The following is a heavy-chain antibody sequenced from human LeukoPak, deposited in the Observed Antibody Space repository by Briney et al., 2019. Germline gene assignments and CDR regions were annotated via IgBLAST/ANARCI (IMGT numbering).Heavy chain of an antibody. V-gene: IGHV4-34*01. J-gene: IGHJ6*03. Sequence: SETLSLTCAVYGGSFSGYYWSWIRQPPGKGLEWIGEINHSGSTNYNPSLKSRVTISVDTCKNQFSLKLSSVTAADTAVYYCARIAGWYYYDSSGYRYYYYMDVWGKGTTVTVSS. CDR1: GGSFSGYY. CDR2: INHSGST. CDR3: ARIAGWYYYDSSGYRYYYYMDV. D-gene: IGHD3-22*01.